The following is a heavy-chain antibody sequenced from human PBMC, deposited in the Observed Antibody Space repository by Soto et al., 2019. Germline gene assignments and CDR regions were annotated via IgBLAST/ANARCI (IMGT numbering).Heavy chain of an antibody. Sequence: SQTLSLTCAISGDSVSGNSAAWNSITQSPSRGLEWLGRTYYRSKWYNDYAVSVKSRITVTPDTSKNQFSLRLNSVTPEDTAVYYCARVFPYYERPQSYFDYWGQGALVTVSS. J-gene: IGHJ4*02. CDR1: GDSVSGNSAA. D-gene: IGHD3-16*01. CDR3: ARVFPYYERPQSYFDY. V-gene: IGHV6-1*01. CDR2: TYYRSKWYN.